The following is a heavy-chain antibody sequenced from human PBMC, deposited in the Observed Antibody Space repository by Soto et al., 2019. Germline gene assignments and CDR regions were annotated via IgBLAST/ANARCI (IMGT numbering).Heavy chain of an antibody. V-gene: IGHV1-3*01. Sequence: QVQLVQSGAEVKKPGASVKVSCKASGYTFTSYAMHWVRQAPGQRLEWMGWLNDGNGNTKYSQKFQGRVTITRDTSASTAYMELSSLRSEVTAVYYCASEGSVYSSGWYLGGFDYWGQGTLVTVSS. D-gene: IGHD6-19*01. J-gene: IGHJ4*02. CDR3: ASEGSVYSSGWYLGGFDY. CDR1: GYTFTSYA. CDR2: LNDGNGNT.